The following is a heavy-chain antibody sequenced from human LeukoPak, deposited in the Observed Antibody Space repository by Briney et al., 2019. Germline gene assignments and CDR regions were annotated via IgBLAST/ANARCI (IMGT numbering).Heavy chain of an antibody. CDR3: AKESLLSPNSFDY. CDR1: GGSISSYY. D-gene: IGHD2-21*02. V-gene: IGHV4-59*01. CDR2: IYYSGST. Sequence: SETLSLTCTVSGGSISSYYWSWIRQPPGKGLEWIGYIYYSGSTNYNPSLKSRVTISVDTSKNQFSLKLSSVTAADTAVYYCAKESLLSPNSFDYWGLGTLVTVSS. J-gene: IGHJ4*02.